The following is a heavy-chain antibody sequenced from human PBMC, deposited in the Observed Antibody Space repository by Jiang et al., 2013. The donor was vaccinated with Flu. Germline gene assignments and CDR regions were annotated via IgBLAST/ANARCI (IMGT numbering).Heavy chain of an antibody. CDR2: IFYSGTT. J-gene: IGHJ6*02. Sequence: GLVKPSETLSLTCTVSGGSISSFYWSWIRQPPGKGLEWIGYIFYSGTTKYNPSLKSRVTISGDTSKNQFSLKLSSVTAADTAVYYCARDRLQFLESYYYYGMDVWGQGTTVTVSS. CDR3: ARDRLQFLESYYYYGMDV. D-gene: IGHD3-3*01. V-gene: IGHV4-59*01. CDR1: GGSISSFY.